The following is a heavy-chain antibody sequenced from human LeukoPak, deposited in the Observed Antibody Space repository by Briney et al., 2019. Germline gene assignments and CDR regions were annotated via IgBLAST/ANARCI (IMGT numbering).Heavy chain of an antibody. CDR1: GFTFDDYA. D-gene: IGHD6-25*01. J-gene: IGHJ4*02. V-gene: IGHV3-66*01. Sequence: PGGSLRLSCAASGFTFDDYAMHWVRQAPGKGLEWVSVIYSDGKTFYADSVKGRFTISRDTSKNTVYLQMNSLRAEDTAVYYCTRAAWDYWAQGTLVTVSS. CDR3: TRAAWDY. CDR2: IYSDGKT.